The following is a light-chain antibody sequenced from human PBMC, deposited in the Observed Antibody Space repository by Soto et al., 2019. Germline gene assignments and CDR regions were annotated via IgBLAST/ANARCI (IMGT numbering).Light chain of an antibody. CDR2: GAS. CDR3: QKYDSAPWT. CDR1: QGIRNY. J-gene: IGKJ1*01. V-gene: IGKV1-27*01. Sequence: EIQMTQSPSSLSASVGDRVTITCRASQGIRNYLAWYQQKPGKVPKLLIYGASTLQSGVPSRLSGSGSGTDFTLIINSLQPEDVATYYCQKYDSAPWTFGQGTKVEIK.